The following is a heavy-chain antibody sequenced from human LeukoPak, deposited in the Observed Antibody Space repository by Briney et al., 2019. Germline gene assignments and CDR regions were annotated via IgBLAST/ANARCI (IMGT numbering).Heavy chain of an antibody. D-gene: IGHD1-26*01. V-gene: IGHV4-34*01. CDR1: GFTFSDYY. CDR3: VRVGTYFLLS. Sequence: GSLRLSCAASGFTFSDYYMSWIRQAPGKGLEWIGEIDHSGSTNYNPSLKSRVTISVDKSESQFSLKLSSVTAADTAVYYCVRVGTYFLLSWGQGTLVTVSS. CDR2: IDHSGST. J-gene: IGHJ5*02.